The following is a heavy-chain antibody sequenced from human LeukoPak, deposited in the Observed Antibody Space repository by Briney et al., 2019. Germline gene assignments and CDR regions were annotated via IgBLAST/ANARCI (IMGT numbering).Heavy chain of an antibody. CDR2: ISYDGSNK. D-gene: IGHD3-16*01. CDR1: GFTFSSYA. CDR3: GRRGGAHNWLDP. Sequence: GGSLRLSCAASGFTFSSYAMHWVRQAPGKGLEWVTVISYDGSNKYYADSVEGRFTISRDNSKNTVYLQMNSLRAEDTAVYYCGRRGGAHNWLDPWGQGTLVIVSS. V-gene: IGHV3-30-3*01. J-gene: IGHJ5*02.